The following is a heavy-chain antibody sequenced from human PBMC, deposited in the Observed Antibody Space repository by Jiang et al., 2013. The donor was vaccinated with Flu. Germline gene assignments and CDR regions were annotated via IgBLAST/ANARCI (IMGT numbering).Heavy chain of an antibody. CDR1: GGSFSGYY. J-gene: IGHJ4*02. Sequence: LLKPSETLSLTCAVYGGSFSGYYWSWIRQPPGKGLEWIGEINHSGSTNYNPSLKSRVTISVDTSKNQFSLKLSSVTAADTAVYYCARGPSPLDYWGQGTLVTVSS. V-gene: IGHV4-34*01. CDR2: INHSGST. CDR3: ARGPSPLDY.